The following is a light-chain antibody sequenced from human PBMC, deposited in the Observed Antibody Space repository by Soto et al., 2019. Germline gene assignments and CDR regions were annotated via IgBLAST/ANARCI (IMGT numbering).Light chain of an antibody. V-gene: IGKV3-11*01. Sequence: EIVLTQSPATVSLSPGERATLSFRASQSVSSYLAWYQQKPGQAPRLLTYDASNRATGIPARFSGSGSGTDFTLTISSREPEDFAVYYCQQYGRSPLTFGGGTKVDIK. CDR2: DAS. CDR3: QQYGRSPLT. CDR1: QSVSSY. J-gene: IGKJ4*01.